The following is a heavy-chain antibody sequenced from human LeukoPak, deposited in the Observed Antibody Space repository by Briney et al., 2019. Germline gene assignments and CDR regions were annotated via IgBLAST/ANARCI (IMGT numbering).Heavy chain of an antibody. Sequence: SETLSLTCTVSGGSISSYYWSWIRQPPGKGLEWIGYIYYSGSTNYNPSLKSRVTISVDTSKNQFSLKLSSVTAADTAVYYCARDSRYCSSTSCYDTSFDYWGQGTLVTVSS. CDR3: ARDSRYCSSTSCYDTSFDY. J-gene: IGHJ4*02. D-gene: IGHD2-2*01. V-gene: IGHV4-59*01. CDR2: IYYSGST. CDR1: GGSISSYY.